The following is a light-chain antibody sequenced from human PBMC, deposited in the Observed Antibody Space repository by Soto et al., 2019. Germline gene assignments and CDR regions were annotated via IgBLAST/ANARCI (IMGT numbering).Light chain of an antibody. CDR3: QQNNSIPRT. CDR2: AAS. Sequence: DIPMTQSPSSLSASVGDRVTITCRASQSISNNLIWYQQKSGKAPNVLINAASSLPSGVPSRFSGSGSGTDFTLTISSLQPEDFVTYYCQQNNSIPRTFGQGTKVEIK. J-gene: IGKJ2*01. CDR1: QSISNN. V-gene: IGKV1-39*01.